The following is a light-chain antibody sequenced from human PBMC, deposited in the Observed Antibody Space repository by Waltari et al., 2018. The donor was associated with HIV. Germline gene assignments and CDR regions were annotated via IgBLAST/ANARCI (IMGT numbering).Light chain of an antibody. Sequence: EIVLIQSPATLSSPGERATLSCRASQSVSSYLAWYDQKPGQSPRLLIYDTSTRATGIPARFSGSWSATDFTLTITSLEPEDSAVYYCQQRSNWSITFGQGTRLEIK. V-gene: IGKV3-11*01. CDR2: DTS. CDR3: QQRSNWSIT. J-gene: IGKJ5*01. CDR1: QSVSSY.